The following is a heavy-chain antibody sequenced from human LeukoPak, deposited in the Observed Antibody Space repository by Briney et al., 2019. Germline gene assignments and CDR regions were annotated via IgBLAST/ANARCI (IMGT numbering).Heavy chain of an antibody. Sequence: SETLSLTCTVSGGSISGYYWSWIRQPPGKGLEWIGYIYYSGSTNYNPSLKSRLTISIDTSENQFSLKLSSVTAADTAVYYCARGSGERYRWFDPWGQGTLVTVSS. CDR1: GGSISGYY. CDR3: ARGSGERYRWFDP. J-gene: IGHJ5*02. D-gene: IGHD3-16*01. V-gene: IGHV4-59*12. CDR2: IYYSGST.